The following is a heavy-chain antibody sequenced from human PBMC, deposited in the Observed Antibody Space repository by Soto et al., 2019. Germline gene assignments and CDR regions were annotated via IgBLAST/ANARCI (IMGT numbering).Heavy chain of an antibody. CDR2: IFYSGPT. D-gene: IGHD2-2*01. J-gene: IGHJ4*02. CDR1: GDSITSGVHY. Sequence: SETLSLTCTVSGDSITSGVHYWSWIRQLPGKGLEWIGYIFYSGPTYYNPSLKSRVAISVDTSKNQFSLKLNFVTAADTAIYYCAKRPACPNPGCHVQGHHYFDYWGQGTLVTVSS. V-gene: IGHV4-31*03. CDR3: AKRPACPNPGCHVQGHHYFDY.